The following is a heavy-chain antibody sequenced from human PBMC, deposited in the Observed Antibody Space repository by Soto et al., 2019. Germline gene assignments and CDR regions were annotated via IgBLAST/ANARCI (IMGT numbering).Heavy chain of an antibody. Sequence: PGGSLRLSCAASGFTFSDQYMDWVRQAPGKGLEWVGRSRNKAKSYTTEYAASVKGRFTISRDDSKNSLYLQMNSVKTEDTAMYYCARDRGCISTSCRGSSAFDIWGQGTMVTXSS. CDR1: GFTFSDQY. J-gene: IGHJ3*02. V-gene: IGHV3-72*01. CDR2: SRNKAKSYTT. D-gene: IGHD2-2*01. CDR3: ARDRGCISTSCRGSSAFDI.